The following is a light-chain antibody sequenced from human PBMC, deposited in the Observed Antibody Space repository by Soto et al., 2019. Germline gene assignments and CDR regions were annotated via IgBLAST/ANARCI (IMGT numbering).Light chain of an antibody. V-gene: IGKV4-1*01. CDR3: QQYYSNPHT. J-gene: IGKJ2*01. Sequence: DIVMTQSPDSLAVSLGERATINCKSSQSVLYSSNNKNYLAWYQQKPGQPPKLLIYWASTRESGVPDRFSGSGSGTDFTLTISSLQDEDVAVYYCQQYYSNPHTFGQGTKLEIK. CDR1: QSVLYSSNNKNY. CDR2: WAS.